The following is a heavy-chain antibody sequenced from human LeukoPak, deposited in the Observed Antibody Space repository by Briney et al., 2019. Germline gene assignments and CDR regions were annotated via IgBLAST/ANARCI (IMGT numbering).Heavy chain of an antibody. CDR1: GGSISSGGYY. Sequence: SETLSLTCTVSGGSISSGGYYWSWIRQHPGKGLEWIGYIYYSGSTYYNPSLKSRVTISVDTSKNQFSLKLSSVTAADTAVYYCARDLDGDYVGWFDPWGQRTLVTVSS. CDR3: ARDLDGDYVGWFDP. J-gene: IGHJ5*02. V-gene: IGHV4-31*03. D-gene: IGHD4-17*01. CDR2: IYYSGST.